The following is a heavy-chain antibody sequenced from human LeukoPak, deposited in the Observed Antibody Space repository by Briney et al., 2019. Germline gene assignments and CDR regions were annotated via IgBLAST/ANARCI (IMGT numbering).Heavy chain of an antibody. CDR2: IIPIFGTA. CDR3: ARGHTAMVTD. V-gene: IGHV1-69*05. D-gene: IGHD5-18*01. J-gene: IGHJ4*02. Sequence: ASVKVSCKASGGTFSSYAISWVRQAPGQGLEWMGGIIPIFGTANYAQKFQGWVTMTRDTSISTAYMELSRLRSDDTAVYYCARGHTAMVTDWGQGTLVTVSS. CDR1: GGTFSSYA.